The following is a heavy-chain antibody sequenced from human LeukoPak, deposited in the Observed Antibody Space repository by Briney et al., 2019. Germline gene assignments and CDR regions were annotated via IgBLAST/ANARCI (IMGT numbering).Heavy chain of an antibody. CDR3: ARDSPMVRLGYYYYYGMDV. D-gene: IGHD3-10*01. CDR1: GYIFSGYY. V-gene: IGHV7-4-1*02. CDR2: INTNTGNP. Sequence: ASVKVSCKASGYIFSGYYMHWVRQAPGQGLEWMGWINTNTGNPTYAQGFTGRFVFSLDTSVSTAYLQISSLKAEDTAVYYCARDSPMVRLGYYYYYGMDVWGQGTTVTVSS. J-gene: IGHJ6*02.